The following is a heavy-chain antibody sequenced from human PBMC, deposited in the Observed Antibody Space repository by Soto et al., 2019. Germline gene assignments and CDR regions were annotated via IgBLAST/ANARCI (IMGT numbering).Heavy chain of an antibody. CDR2: IYYTGST. V-gene: IGHV4-61*01. CDR1: GGSVSSESHY. CDR3: ARDHYDFRSGCYSYAMEV. J-gene: IGHJ6*02. D-gene: IGHD3-3*01. Sequence: SETLSLTCTVSGGSVSSESHYWSWIRQTPGKGLEWIGYIYYTGSTNYNPSLKGRVTMSVDTSRDQVSLRLRSVTRADTAVYYCARDHYDFRSGCYSYAMEVWGQGTKVSVSS.